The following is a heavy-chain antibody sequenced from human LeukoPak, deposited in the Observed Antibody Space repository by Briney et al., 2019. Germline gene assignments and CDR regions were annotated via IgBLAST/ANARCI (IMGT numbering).Heavy chain of an antibody. D-gene: IGHD5-18*01. CDR2: IIPIFGTA. J-gene: IGHJ4*02. Sequence: SVKVSCKASGGSFSSYAISWVRQAPGQGLEWMGGIIPIFGTANYAQKFQGRVTITADKSTSTAYMELSSLRSEDTAVYYCARGPQGYGPGYWGQGTLVTVSS. CDR1: GGSFSSYA. CDR3: ARGPQGYGPGY. V-gene: IGHV1-69*06.